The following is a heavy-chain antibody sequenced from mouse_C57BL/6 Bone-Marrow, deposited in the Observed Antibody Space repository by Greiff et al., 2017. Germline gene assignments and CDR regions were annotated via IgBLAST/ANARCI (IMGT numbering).Heavy chain of an antibody. J-gene: IGHJ3*01. D-gene: IGHD1-1*01. CDR3: ARHGDYGSRSFAY. Sequence: EVHLVESGGGLVKPGGSLKLSCAASGFTFSSYTMSWVRQTPEKRLEWVATISGGGGNTYYPDSVKGRFTISRDNAKNTLYLQMSSLRSEDTALYYCARHGDYGSRSFAYWGQGTLVTVSA. V-gene: IGHV5-9*01. CDR1: GFTFSSYT. CDR2: ISGGGGNT.